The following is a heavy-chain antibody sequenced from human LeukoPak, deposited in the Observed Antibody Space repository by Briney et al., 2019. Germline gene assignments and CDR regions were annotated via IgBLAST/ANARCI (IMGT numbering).Heavy chain of an antibody. CDR3: AKFPQGSGGY. CDR2: INSDGSST. CDR1: GFTFSSYW. V-gene: IGHV3-74*01. Sequence: GGSLRLSCAASGFTFSSYWRHWVRQAPGKGLVWVSRINSDGSSTSYADSVKGRFTISRDNAKNTLYLQMTSLRAEDTAVYYCAKFPQGSGGYWGQGTLVTVSS. D-gene: IGHD3-10*01. J-gene: IGHJ4*02.